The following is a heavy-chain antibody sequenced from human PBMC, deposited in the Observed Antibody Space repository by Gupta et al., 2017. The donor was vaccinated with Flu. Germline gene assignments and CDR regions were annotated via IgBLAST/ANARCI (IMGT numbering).Heavy chain of an antibody. CDR1: GFTFSSYS. CDR3: ARDPGSSGPGINFDY. J-gene: IGHJ4*02. D-gene: IGHD3-22*01. Sequence: EVQLVESGGGLVQPGGSLRLSCAASGFTFSSYSMNWVRQAPGKGLEWVSYISSSSSTIYYADSVKGRFTISRDNAKNSLYLQMNSLRDEDTAVYYCARDPGSSGPGINFDYWGQGTLVTVSS. V-gene: IGHV3-48*02. CDR2: ISSSSSTI.